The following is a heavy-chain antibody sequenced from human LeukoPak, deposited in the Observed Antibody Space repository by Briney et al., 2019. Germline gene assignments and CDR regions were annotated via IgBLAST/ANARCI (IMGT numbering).Heavy chain of an antibody. CDR1: GGSISSFY. Sequence: PSETLSLTCTVSGGSISSFYWSWIRQPPGKGLEGIGYIYYRGSTNYNPSLKSRVTISVDTSKNQSSLKLSSVTAADTALYHCPRAASGVVENWLDTWGPGTLFSVSS. D-gene: IGHD2-21*01. CDR2: IYYRGST. V-gene: IGHV4-59*12. CDR3: PRAASGVVENWLDT. J-gene: IGHJ5*02.